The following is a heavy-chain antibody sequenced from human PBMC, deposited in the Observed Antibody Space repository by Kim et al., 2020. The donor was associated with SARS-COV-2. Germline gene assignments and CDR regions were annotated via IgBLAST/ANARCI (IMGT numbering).Heavy chain of an antibody. CDR1: GYTFTSYY. J-gene: IGHJ5*02. CDR2: INPSGGST. CDR3: ARGRPLDIAAADNGVGNWVDP. V-gene: IGHV1-46*01. Sequence: ASVKVSCKASGYTFTSYYMHWVRQAPGQGLEWMGRINPSGGSTSYAQKFQGRVTMTRDTSTSTVYMELSSLRSEDTAVYYCARGRPLDIAAADNGVGNWVDPWGQGTLVTVSS. D-gene: IGHD6-13*01.